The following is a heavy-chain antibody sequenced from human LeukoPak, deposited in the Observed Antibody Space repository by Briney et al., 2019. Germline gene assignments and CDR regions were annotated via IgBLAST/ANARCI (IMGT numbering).Heavy chain of an antibody. V-gene: IGHV1-18*01. Sequence: GASVKVSCKASGYTFTSYGISWVRQAPGQGLEWMGWISAYNGNTNYAQKLQGRVTMTTGTSTSTAYMELRSLRSDDTAVYYCARDRSYYGSGSYYTPFDYWGQGTLVTVSS. J-gene: IGHJ4*02. D-gene: IGHD3-10*01. CDR2: ISAYNGNT. CDR3: ARDRSYYGSGSYYTPFDY. CDR1: GYTFTSYG.